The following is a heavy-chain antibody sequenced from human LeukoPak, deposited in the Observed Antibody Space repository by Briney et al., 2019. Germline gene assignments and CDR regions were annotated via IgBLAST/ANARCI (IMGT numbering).Heavy chain of an antibody. CDR3: ARDAVASAGKAPLY. J-gene: IGHJ4*02. V-gene: IGHV1-18*01. Sequence: GASVKVSCKASGYTFSSCGISWVRQAPGQGLEWMGWISAYNGNTNYAQKLQGRVTLTTDTSTSTAYMELRSLRSDDTAVYFCARDAVASAGKAPLYWGQGTLVTVSS. D-gene: IGHD6-13*01. CDR1: GYTFSSCG. CDR2: ISAYNGNT.